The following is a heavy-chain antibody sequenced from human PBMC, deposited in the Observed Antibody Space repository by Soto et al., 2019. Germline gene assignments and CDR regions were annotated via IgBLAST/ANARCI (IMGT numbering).Heavy chain of an antibody. D-gene: IGHD2-2*01. J-gene: IGHJ6*02. Sequence: GGSLRLSCAASGFTFSSYSMNWVRQAPGKGLEWVSYISSSSSTIYYADSVKGRFTISRDNAKNSLHLQMNSLRDEDTAVYYCARGTGCSSTSCYPYYYYGMDVWGQGTTVTVSS. CDR1: GFTFSSYS. V-gene: IGHV3-48*02. CDR3: ARGTGCSSTSCYPYYYYGMDV. CDR2: ISSSSSTI.